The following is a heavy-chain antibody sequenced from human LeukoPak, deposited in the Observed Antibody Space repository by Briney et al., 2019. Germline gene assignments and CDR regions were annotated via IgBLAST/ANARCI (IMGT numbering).Heavy chain of an antibody. Sequence: GGSLRLSCAASGFTFSSYSMNWVRQAPGKGLEWVSSISSSSYIYYADSVKGRFTISRDNAKNSLYLQMNSLRAEDTAVYYCARESDVLRYFDWSYDAFDIWGQGTMVTVSS. D-gene: IGHD3-9*01. CDR2: ISSSSYI. CDR1: GFTFSSYS. V-gene: IGHV3-21*01. J-gene: IGHJ3*02. CDR3: ARESDVLRYFDWSYDAFDI.